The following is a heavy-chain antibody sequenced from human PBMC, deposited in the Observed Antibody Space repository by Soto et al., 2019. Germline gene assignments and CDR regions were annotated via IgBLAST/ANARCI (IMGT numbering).Heavy chain of an antibody. CDR1: GFTFSSYE. CDR3: ARDTAVGGTTGPFGF. CDR2: ISRSDGTV. V-gene: IGHV3-48*03. Sequence: EVQLVESGGGLVQPGGSLRLSCAASGFTFSSYEMNWVRQAPGKGLEWISYISRSDGTVYYADSVKGRFTISRDNAKNPLYLQMDSPRADGPAVYRFARDTAVGGTTGPFGFWGQGAVVTVSS. D-gene: IGHD1-26*01. J-gene: IGHJ4*02.